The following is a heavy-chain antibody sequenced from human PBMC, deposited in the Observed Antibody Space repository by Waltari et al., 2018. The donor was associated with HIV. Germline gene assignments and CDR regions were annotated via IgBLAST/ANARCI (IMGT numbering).Heavy chain of an antibody. CDR2: FYYSGST. J-gene: IGHJ6*02. CDR1: GGSISSSSTYY. V-gene: IGHV4-39*01. Sequence: QLQLQESGPGLVTPSETLSLTCTDSGGSISSSSTYYWGWIRQPPGKGLEWIGSFYYSGSTYYHPSLKSRVTISVETSRNQFSLKLTSMTAADTGIYYCARATYSYGLDVWGQGTTVTVSS. CDR3: ARATYSYGLDV.